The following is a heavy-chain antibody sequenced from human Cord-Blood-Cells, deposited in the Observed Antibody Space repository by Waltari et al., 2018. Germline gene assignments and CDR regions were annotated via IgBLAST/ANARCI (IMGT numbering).Heavy chain of an antibody. CDR2: IWYDGSNK. J-gene: IGHJ6*02. CDR3: ARDYYGSGSYLYYYYYGMDV. CDR1: GFTFSSYG. V-gene: IGHV3-33*01. D-gene: IGHD3-10*01. Sequence: QVQLVESGGGVVQPGRSLRLSCAASGFTFSSYGMHWVRQAPGKGLEGVAVIWYDGSNKYYADSVKGRFTISRDNSKNTLYLQMNSLRAEDTAVYYCARDYYGSGSYLYYYYYGMDVWGQGTTVTVSS.